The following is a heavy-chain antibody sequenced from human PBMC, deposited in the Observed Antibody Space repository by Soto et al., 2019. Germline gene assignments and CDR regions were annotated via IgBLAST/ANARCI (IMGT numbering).Heavy chain of an antibody. Sequence: QVQLQESGPGLVKPSETLSLTCTVSGGSISSYYWSWIRQPAGKGLEWIGRVYTTGSTNYNPSLKSRVTMSVETSKNQFSLNLSSVTAADTAVYYCARGGYCSGGSCSRGDFDYWGQGTLVTVSS. V-gene: IGHV4-4*07. CDR1: GGSISSYY. CDR3: ARGGYCSGGSCSRGDFDY. D-gene: IGHD2-15*01. J-gene: IGHJ4*02. CDR2: VYTTGST.